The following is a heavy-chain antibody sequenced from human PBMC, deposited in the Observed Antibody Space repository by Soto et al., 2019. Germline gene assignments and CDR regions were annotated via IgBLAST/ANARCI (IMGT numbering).Heavy chain of an antibody. V-gene: IGHV3-23*01. J-gene: IGHJ4*02. Sequence: GGSLRLSCAASGFTFSSYAMSWVRQAPGKGLEWVSAISGSGGSTYYADSVKGRFTISRDNSKNTLYLQMNSLRAEDTAVYYCAKDFSRYSSSWALFDYWGQGTLVTVSS. CDR2: ISGSGGST. CDR3: AKDFSRYSSSWALFDY. CDR1: GFTFSSYA. D-gene: IGHD6-13*01.